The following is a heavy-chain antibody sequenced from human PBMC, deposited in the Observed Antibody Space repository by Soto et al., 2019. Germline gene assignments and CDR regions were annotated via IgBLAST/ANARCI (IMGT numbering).Heavy chain of an antibody. V-gene: IGHV5-51*01. CDR3: ARHSVGGVVPAAIPPVYYGMDV. Sequence: GESLKISCKGSGYSFSSYWTGWVRQMPGKGLEWMGIIYPRDSDTRYSPSFQGQVTISADKSISTAYLQWSSLKASDTAMYYCARHSVGGVVPAAIPPVYYGMDVWGQGTTVTVSS. D-gene: IGHD2-2*01. J-gene: IGHJ6*02. CDR2: IYPRDSDT. CDR1: GYSFSSYW.